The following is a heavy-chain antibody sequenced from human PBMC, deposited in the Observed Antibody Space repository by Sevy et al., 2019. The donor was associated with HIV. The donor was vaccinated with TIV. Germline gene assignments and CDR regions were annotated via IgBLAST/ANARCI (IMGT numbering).Heavy chain of an antibody. CDR1: GFTFSSYA. V-gene: IGHV3-30-3*01. CDR2: ISYDGSNK. D-gene: IGHD6-19*01. J-gene: IGHJ4*02. Sequence: GGSLRLSCAASGFTFSSYAMHWVRQAPGKGLEWVAVISYDGSNKYYADSVKGRFTISRDNSKNTLYLQMNSLRAEDTAVNYCARPIAVAGTESAGGDYWGQGTLVTVSS. CDR3: ARPIAVAGTESAGGDY.